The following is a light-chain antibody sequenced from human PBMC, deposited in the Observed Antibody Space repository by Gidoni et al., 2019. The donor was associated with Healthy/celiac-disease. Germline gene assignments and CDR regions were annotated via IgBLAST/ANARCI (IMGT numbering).Light chain of an antibody. CDR2: WAS. Sequence: DIVMTQSPDYLAVSLGERATINCKSSQSVLYSSNNKNYLAWYQQKPGKPPKLLIYWASNRESGVPDRFSGSGSGTDFTLTISSLQAEDVAVYYCQQYYSTPPTFGQGTKLEIK. CDR3: QQYYSTPPT. J-gene: IGKJ2*01. V-gene: IGKV4-1*01. CDR1: QSVLYSSNNKNY.